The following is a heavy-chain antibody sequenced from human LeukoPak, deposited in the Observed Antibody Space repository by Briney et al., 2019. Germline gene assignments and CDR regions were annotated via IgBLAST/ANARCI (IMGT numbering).Heavy chain of an antibody. D-gene: IGHD3-22*01. J-gene: IGHJ1*01. CDR1: GFTFSSYS. CDR3: ARDYYDSSGYLVYFQH. V-gene: IGHV3-48*02. CDR2: ISSSSSTI. Sequence: GGSLRLSCAASGFTFSSYSMNWVRQLPGKGLEWVSYISSSSSTIYYADSVKGRFTISRDNAKNSLYLQMNSLRDEDTAVYYCARDYYDSSGYLVYFQHWGQGTLVTVSS.